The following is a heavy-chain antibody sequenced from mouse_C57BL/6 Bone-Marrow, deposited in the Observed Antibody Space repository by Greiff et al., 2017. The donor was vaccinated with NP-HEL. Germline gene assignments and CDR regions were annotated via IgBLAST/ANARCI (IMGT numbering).Heavy chain of an antibody. CDR1: GYSFTGYY. Sequence: EVQLQQSGPELVKPGASVKISCKASGYSFTGYYMNWVKQSPEKSLEWIGEINPSTGGTTYNQKFKAKATLTVDKSSSTAYMQLKSLTSEDSAVYYCARGGLRPFAYWGQGTLVTVSA. V-gene: IGHV1-42*01. CDR2: INPSTGGT. D-gene: IGHD2-4*01. CDR3: ARGGLRPFAY. J-gene: IGHJ3*01.